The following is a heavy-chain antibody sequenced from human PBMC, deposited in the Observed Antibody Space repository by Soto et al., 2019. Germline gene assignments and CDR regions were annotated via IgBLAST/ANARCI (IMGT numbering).Heavy chain of an antibody. CDR2: INHSGST. D-gene: IGHD4-17*01. V-gene: IGHV4-34*01. CDR1: GGSFSGYY. J-gene: IGHJ4*02. Sequence: QVQLQQWGAGLLKPSETLSLTCAVYGGSFSGYYWSWIRQPPGKGLEWIGEINHSGSTNYNPSLKSRVTLSVDTSKNQFSLKLSSVTAADTAVYYCARGLFRTGTTGFDYWGQGTLVTVSS. CDR3: ARGLFRTGTTGFDY.